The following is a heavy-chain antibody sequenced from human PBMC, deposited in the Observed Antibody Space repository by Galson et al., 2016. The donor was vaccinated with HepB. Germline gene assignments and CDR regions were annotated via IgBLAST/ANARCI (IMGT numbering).Heavy chain of an antibody. J-gene: IGHJ4*02. V-gene: IGHV3-11*06. D-gene: IGHD6-19*01. CDR3: ARLPDSSGWYLDY. CDR1: EFTGFTVSTSN. CDR2: ISSSSSYT. Sequence: SLRLSCAATEFTGFTVSTSNMSWVRQAPGKGLEWVSYISSSSSYTNYADSVKGRFTISRDNAKNSLYLQMNILRAEDTAVYYCARLPDSSGWYLDYWGQGTLVTIAS.